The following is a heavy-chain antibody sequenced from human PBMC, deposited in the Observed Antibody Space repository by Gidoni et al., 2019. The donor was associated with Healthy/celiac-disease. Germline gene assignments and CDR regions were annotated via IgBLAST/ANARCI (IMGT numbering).Heavy chain of an antibody. J-gene: IGHJ4*02. CDR1: GGSCSGYY. V-gene: IGHV4-34*01. D-gene: IGHD2-2*01. CDR2: INHSGST. CDR3: ARGCSSTSCYGFDY. Sequence: QVQLQQWGAGLLKPRETLSLTCEFYGGSCSGYYCSWLRQTPGKGLEWIGEINHSGSTTYNPSLKSRVTISVDTSKNQFSLKLSSVTAADTAVYYCARGCSSTSCYGFDYWGQGTLVTVSS.